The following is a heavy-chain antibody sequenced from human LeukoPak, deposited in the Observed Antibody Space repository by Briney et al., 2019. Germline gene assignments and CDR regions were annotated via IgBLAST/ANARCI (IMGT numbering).Heavy chain of an antibody. Sequence: GASVKVSCKASGGTFSSYAISWVRQAPGQGLEWMGGIIPIFGTANCAQKFQGRVTITADESTSTAYMELSSLRSEDTAVYYCATFYDSSGVNYYYGMDVWGQGTTVTVSS. CDR3: ATFYDSSGVNYYYGMDV. D-gene: IGHD3-22*01. CDR2: IIPIFGTA. J-gene: IGHJ6*02. CDR1: GGTFSSYA. V-gene: IGHV1-69*13.